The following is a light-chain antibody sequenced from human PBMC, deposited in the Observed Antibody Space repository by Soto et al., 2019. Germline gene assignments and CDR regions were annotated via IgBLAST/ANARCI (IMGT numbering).Light chain of an antibody. Sequence: DLQMTQSPSSLSASVGDRVTITCLASQGIRNDLGWYQQKPGKAPKRLIYAASSLQSGVPSRFSGSGSGTEFTLTISSLQPDDFATHYCQHYNSYSEAFGQGTKVDI. V-gene: IGKV1-17*01. CDR1: QGIRND. CDR2: AAS. J-gene: IGKJ1*01. CDR3: QHYNSYSEA.